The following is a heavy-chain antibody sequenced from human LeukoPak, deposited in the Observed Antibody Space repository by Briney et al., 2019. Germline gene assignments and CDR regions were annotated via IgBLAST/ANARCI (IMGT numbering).Heavy chain of an antibody. CDR3: ARGPIIDIAIVPAADEYYYMDV. CDR1: GYTFTSYG. D-gene: IGHD2-2*01. CDR2: ISAYNGNT. Sequence: ASVKVSCKASGYTFTSYGITWVRQAPGQGLEWMGCISAYNGNTNYAQKLQGRVTMTTDRSTSTAYMELRSLRSDDTAVYYCARGPIIDIAIVPAADEYYYMDVWGKGTTVTISS. J-gene: IGHJ6*03. V-gene: IGHV1-18*01.